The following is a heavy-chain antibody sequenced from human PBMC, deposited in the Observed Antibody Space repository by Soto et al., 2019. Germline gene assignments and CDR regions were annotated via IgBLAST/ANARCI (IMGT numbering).Heavy chain of an antibody. Sequence: EVQLLESGGGLVQPGGSLRLSCAASGFTFSSYAMSWVRQAPGKGLEWVSAISGSGGSTYYADSVKGRFTISRDNSKNTLYLQMNSLRAEDTAVYYCAKGADFWSGTVSLYAFDIWGQGTMVTVSS. CDR2: ISGSGGST. J-gene: IGHJ3*02. D-gene: IGHD3-3*01. CDR1: GFTFSSYA. CDR3: AKGADFWSGTVSLYAFDI. V-gene: IGHV3-23*01.